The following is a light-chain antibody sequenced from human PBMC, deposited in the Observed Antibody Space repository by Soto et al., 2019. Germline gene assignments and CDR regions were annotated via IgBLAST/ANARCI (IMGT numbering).Light chain of an antibody. CDR3: QQYRTYWT. Sequence: DIQMTQSPSSLSASVGDRVTITCRASQSISIWLAWYQQKPGKAPKLLIYDASRLESGVPPRFSGSGSGTELTLTISSLQPDDFATYYCQQYRTYWTFGQGTKADI. CDR1: QSISIW. V-gene: IGKV1-5*01. CDR2: DAS. J-gene: IGKJ1*01.